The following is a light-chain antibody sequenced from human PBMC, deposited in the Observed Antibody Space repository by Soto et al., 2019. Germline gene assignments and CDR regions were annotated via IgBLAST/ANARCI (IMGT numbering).Light chain of an antibody. V-gene: IGKV3-11*01. CDR3: QQRATWPWT. CDR1: QSIAIY. Sequence: TVLTQTPATLSFSPGEGATLSCRASQSIAIYLAWYQQRSGQSPRLLIYDTFNRAPGIPDRFSGSGSGTDFTLTISSLAPEDFAVYYCQQRATWPWTFGQGTTVEIK. CDR2: DTF. J-gene: IGKJ1*01.